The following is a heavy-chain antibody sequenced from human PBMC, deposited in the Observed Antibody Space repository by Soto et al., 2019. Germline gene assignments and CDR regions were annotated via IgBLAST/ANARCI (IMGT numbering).Heavy chain of an antibody. J-gene: IGHJ3*02. CDR1: GFTFSYYG. D-gene: IGHD6-19*01. CDR2: IWANGRDK. CDR3: TREGPMAGTCALDI. V-gene: IGHV3-33*01. Sequence: QVQLVESGGGVVQPGRSLRLSCTASGFTFSYYGAHWVRQAPGKGLEWVARIWANGRDKNYADSVKGRFTISRDNSKNTLHLQMTSLTAEDTAVYYCTREGPMAGTCALDIFGEGTMVTVSS.